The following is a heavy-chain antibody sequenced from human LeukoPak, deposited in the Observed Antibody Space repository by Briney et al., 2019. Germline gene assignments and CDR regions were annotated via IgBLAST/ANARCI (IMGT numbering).Heavy chain of an antibody. V-gene: IGHV3-11*01. D-gene: IGHD6-6*01. Sequence: GGSLRLSCAASGFTFSDYYMSWIRQAPGKGLEWVSYISSSGSNIYYEDSVKGRFTISRDNAKNSLYLQMNGLRAEDTAVYYCASPSIAAQLVGDAFDIWGQGTMVTVSS. J-gene: IGHJ3*02. CDR2: ISSSGSNI. CDR3: ASPSIAAQLVGDAFDI. CDR1: GFTFSDYY.